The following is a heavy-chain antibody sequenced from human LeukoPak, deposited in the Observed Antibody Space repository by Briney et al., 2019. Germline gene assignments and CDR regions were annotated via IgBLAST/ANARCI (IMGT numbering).Heavy chain of an antibody. J-gene: IGHJ4*02. D-gene: IGHD2-21*01. Sequence: GGSLRLSCAASGFTFSSYSMNWVRQAPGKGLEWVSSISSSSSYIYYADSVKGRFTISRDNAKNSLYLQMNSLRAEDTAVYYCARGPRYCGGDCLLGYWGQGTLVTVSS. CDR2: ISSSSSYI. CDR1: GFTFSSYS. CDR3: ARGPRYCGGDCLLGY. V-gene: IGHV3-21*01.